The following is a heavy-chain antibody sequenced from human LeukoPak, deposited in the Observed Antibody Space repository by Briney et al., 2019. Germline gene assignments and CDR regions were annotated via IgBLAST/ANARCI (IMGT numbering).Heavy chain of an antibody. CDR1: GFTFSSYG. Sequence: GGSLRLSCAASGFTFSSYGMHWVRQAPGKGLEWVAVIWYDGSNKYYADSVKGRFTISRDNSKNTLYLQMNSLRAEDTAVYYCARALPSPLYSGSYADAFDIWGQGTMVTVSS. D-gene: IGHD1-26*01. V-gene: IGHV3-33*01. CDR3: ARALPSPLYSGSYADAFDI. CDR2: IWYDGSNK. J-gene: IGHJ3*02.